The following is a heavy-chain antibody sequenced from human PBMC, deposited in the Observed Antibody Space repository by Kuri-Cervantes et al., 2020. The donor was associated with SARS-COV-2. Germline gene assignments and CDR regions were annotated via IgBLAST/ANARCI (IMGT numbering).Heavy chain of an antibody. CDR2: INSDGSST. J-gene: IGHJ4*02. Sequence: GESLKISCAAPGFNFSRTDMHWVRQAPGKGLVWVSRINSDGSSTSYADSVKGRFTISRDNAKNTLYLQMNSLRAEDTAVYYCARSSGWYDYWGQGTLVPVSS. D-gene: IGHD6-19*01. V-gene: IGHV3-74*01. CDR1: GFNFSRTD. CDR3: ARSSGWYDY.